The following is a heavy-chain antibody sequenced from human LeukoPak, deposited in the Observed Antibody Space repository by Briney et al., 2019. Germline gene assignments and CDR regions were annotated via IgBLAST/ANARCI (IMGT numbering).Heavy chain of an antibody. CDR2: TYTGGNS. D-gene: IGHD2-15*01. J-gene: IGHJ3*02. CDR3: ARGGRGSAAVVAPRSFDI. V-gene: IGHV3-53*01. CDR1: GXTGSSXH. Sequence: GSLRLXXXASGXTGSSXHMVWVRQAPGKGLEWVSVTYTGGNSYYAGSVQGRFIISRDISKNTLYRQMNNLRAEDSALYYCARGGRGSAAVVAPRSFDIWGQGTMVTVSS.